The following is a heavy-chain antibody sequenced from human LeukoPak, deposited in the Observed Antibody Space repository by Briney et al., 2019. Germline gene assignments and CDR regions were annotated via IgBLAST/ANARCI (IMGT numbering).Heavy chain of an antibody. V-gene: IGHV4-59*01. CDR1: GXSISSYY. CDR3: ARAWATDYFDY. Sequence: SETLSLTCTVSGXSISSYYGSWIRQPPGRGLEWIGYMYYSGSTNHNPSLKSRVTISVDTSKNQFSLKLSSVTAADTAVYYCARAWATDYFDYWGQGTLVTVSS. CDR2: MYYSGST. J-gene: IGHJ4*02.